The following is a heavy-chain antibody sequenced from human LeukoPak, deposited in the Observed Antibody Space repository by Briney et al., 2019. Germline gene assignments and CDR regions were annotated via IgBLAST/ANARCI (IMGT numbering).Heavy chain of an antibody. D-gene: IGHD6-13*01. CDR2: IKQDGSEK. CDR3: ARGRYSSSWITYYYYYMDV. J-gene: IGHJ6*03. Sequence: GSLRLSCAASGFTFSSYWMSWVRQAPGKGLEWVANIKQDGSEKYYVDSVKGRFTISRDDAKNSLYLQMNSLRAEDTAVYYCARGRYSSSWITYYYYYMDVWGKGTTVTVSS. V-gene: IGHV3-7*01. CDR1: GFTFSSYW.